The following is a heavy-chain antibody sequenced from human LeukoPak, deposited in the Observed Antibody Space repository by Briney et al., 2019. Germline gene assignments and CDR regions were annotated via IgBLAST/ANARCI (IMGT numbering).Heavy chain of an antibody. Sequence: SVKVSCKASGGTFSSYAISWVRQAPGQGLEWMGGIIPIFGTANYAQRFQGRVTITADESTSTAYMELSSLRSEDTAVYYCARVATKAYYYGMDVWGKGTTVTASS. D-gene: IGHD5-12*01. V-gene: IGHV1-69*13. CDR3: ARVATKAYYYGMDV. CDR1: GGTFSSYA. CDR2: IIPIFGTA. J-gene: IGHJ6*04.